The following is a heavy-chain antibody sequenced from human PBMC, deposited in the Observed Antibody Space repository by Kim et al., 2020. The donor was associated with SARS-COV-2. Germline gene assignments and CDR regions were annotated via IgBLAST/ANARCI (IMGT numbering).Heavy chain of an antibody. CDR3: ARESGLGGYYYYGMDV. Sequence: SETLSLTCTVSGGSISSGGYYWSWIRQHPGKGLEWIGYIYYSGSTYYNPSLKSRVTISVDTSKNQFSLKLSSVTAADTAVYYCARESGLGGYYYYGMDVWGQGTTVTVSS. CDR2: IYYSGST. V-gene: IGHV4-31*03. J-gene: IGHJ6*02. D-gene: IGHD1-26*01. CDR1: GGSISSGGYY.